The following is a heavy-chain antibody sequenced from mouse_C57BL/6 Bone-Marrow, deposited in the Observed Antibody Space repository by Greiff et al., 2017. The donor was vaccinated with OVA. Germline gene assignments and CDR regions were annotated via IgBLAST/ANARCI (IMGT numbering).Heavy chain of an antibody. V-gene: IGHV5-6*01. CDR1: GFTFSSYG. CDR2: ISSGGSYT. J-gene: IGHJ3*01. CDR3: ARHEGYYSNLAY. Sequence: EVQGVESGGDLVKPGGSLKLSCAASGFTFSSYGMSWVRQTPDKRLEWVATISSGGSYTYYPDSVKGRFTISRDNAKNTLYLQMSSLKSEDTAMYYCARHEGYYSNLAYWGQGTLVTVSA. D-gene: IGHD2-5*01.